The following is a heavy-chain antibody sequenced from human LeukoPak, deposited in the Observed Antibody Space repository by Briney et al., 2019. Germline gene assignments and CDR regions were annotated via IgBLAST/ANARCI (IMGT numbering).Heavy chain of an antibody. CDR1: NYSINDGYY. J-gene: IGHJ4*02. Sequence: SETLSLTCTVSNYSINDGYYWGWIRQPPGKGLQWIGGVYHSGATYQNPSLKSRVTISVDTSKNQFSLNLTSVTAADTAVYYCARRVKDYYDSSGYYSFDYWGQGTLVTVSS. V-gene: IGHV4-38-2*02. D-gene: IGHD3-22*01. CDR3: ARRVKDYYDSSGYYSFDY. CDR2: VYHSGAT.